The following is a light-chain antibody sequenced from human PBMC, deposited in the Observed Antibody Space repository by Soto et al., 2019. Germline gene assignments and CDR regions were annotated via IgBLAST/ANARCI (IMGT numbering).Light chain of an antibody. CDR3: QQYGNSSLT. V-gene: IGKV3-20*01. Sequence: TPSQVTLPLSPAARATLYCRASQSVSSSYLAWYQQKPGQAPRLLIYGASSRATGIPDRFSGSGSGTDFTLTISRLEPEDSAVYYCQQYGNSSLTFGGGTKVDIK. CDR2: GAS. CDR1: QSVSSSY. J-gene: IGKJ4*01.